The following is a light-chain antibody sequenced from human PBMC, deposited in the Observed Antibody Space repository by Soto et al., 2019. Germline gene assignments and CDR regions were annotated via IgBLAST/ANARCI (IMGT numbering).Light chain of an antibody. CDR3: QKYNSGPWT. J-gene: IGKJ3*01. V-gene: IGKV1-27*01. CDR2: AAS. CDR1: QGIGNY. Sequence: DIQMTQSPSSLSASVGDRVTITCRASQGIGNYLAWYQQKPGKVPKLLIYAASTLQSGVPSRFSGSGSGTDFTLTISSLQPEDVATYYCQKYNSGPWTFGPGTKVDIK.